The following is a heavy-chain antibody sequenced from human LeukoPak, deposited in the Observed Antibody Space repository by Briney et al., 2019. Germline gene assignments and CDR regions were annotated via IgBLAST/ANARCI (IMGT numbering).Heavy chain of an antibody. CDR2: INPNSGGT. CDR3: AREMVGNIVVVPAATPFDY. CDR1: GYTFTGYY. Sequence: ASVKVSCKASGYTFTGYYMHWVRQAPGQGLEWMGWINPNSGGTNYAQKFQGRVTMTRDTSISTAYMELSRLRSDDTAVYYCAREMVGNIVVVPAATPFDYWGQGTLVTVPS. D-gene: IGHD2-2*01. V-gene: IGHV1-2*02. J-gene: IGHJ4*02.